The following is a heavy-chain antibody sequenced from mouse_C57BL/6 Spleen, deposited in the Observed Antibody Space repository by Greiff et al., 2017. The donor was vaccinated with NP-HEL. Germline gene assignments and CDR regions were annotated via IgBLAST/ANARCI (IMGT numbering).Heavy chain of an antibody. CDR3: ARNNFDY. CDR1: GFTFSDYG. CDR2: ISSGSSTI. Sequence: EVKVVESGGGLVKPGGSLKLSCAASGFTFSDYGMHWVRQAPEKGLEWVAYISSGSSTIYYADTVKGRFTISRDNAKNTLLQMTSLRSEDTAMYYCARNNFDYWGQGTTLTVSS. V-gene: IGHV5-17*01. J-gene: IGHJ2*01.